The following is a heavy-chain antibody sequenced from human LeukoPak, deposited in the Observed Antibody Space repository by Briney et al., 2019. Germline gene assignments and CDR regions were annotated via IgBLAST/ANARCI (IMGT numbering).Heavy chain of an antibody. D-gene: IGHD3-10*01. CDR3: ARGVRGVINNNWFDP. CDR2: IYSGGST. Sequence: GGSLRLSCAASGFTVSSNYMSWVGQAPGKGLEWVSVIYSGGSTYYADSVKGRFTISRDNSKNTLYLQMNSLRAEDTAVYYCARGVRGVINNNWFDPWGQGTLVTVSS. CDR1: GFTVSSNY. V-gene: IGHV3-53*01. J-gene: IGHJ5*02.